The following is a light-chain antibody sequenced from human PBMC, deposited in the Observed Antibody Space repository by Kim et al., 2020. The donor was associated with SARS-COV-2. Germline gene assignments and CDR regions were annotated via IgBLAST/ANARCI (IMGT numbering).Light chain of an antibody. CDR2: DAS. J-gene: IGKJ4*01. V-gene: IGKV3-11*01. Sequence: APGDRATLSCRASQSVSTYLAWYHQKPRQAPRLLIYDASNRATGIPARFSGSGSGTDFTLTISSLEPEDFAVYYCQQRSNWPALTFGGGTKVDIK. CDR1: QSVSTY. CDR3: QQRSNWPALT.